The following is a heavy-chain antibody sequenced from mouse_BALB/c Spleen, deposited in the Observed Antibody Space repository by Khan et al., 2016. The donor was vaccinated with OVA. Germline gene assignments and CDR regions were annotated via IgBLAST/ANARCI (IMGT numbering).Heavy chain of an antibody. Sequence: VQLQESGADLMKPGASVKISCKVAGYTFSSYWIEWIKQRPGHGLEWIGEILPGSGSTNCNEKFKGKATFTADTSSNTAYMQLSSLTSEDSAVYDCARVNSGNRNYVDDWGQGTTLTVSS. CDR1: GYTFSSYW. V-gene: IGHV1-9*01. CDR2: ILPGSGST. J-gene: IGHJ2*01. CDR3: ARVNSGNRNYVDD. D-gene: IGHD1-1*01.